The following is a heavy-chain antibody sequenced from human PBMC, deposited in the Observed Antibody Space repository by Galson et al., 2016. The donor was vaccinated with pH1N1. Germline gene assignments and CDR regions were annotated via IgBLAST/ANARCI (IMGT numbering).Heavy chain of an antibody. J-gene: IGHJ6*02. CDR1: EGTFTSST. CDR3: ARTPTSVVTVYSPFDV. V-gene: IGHV1-69*13. CDR2: IIPIFGTT. Sequence: SVKVSCKVSEGTFTSSTITWVRHAPGQGLEWVGDIIPIFGTTTYALKFQGRVTLTADGSLHTAFMELSGLTSQDTAVYYCARTPTSVVTVYSPFDVWSQGATVTVSS. D-gene: IGHD4-23*01.